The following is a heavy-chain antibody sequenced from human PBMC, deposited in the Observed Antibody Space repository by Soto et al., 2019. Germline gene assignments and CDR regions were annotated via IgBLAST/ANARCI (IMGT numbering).Heavy chain of an antibody. CDR3: ARSVRGVVNTGIDY. D-gene: IGHD3-10*01. CDR2: ISFDGSSE. CDR1: GFTFSTYA. V-gene: IGHV3-30*04. Sequence: LRLSCVVSGFTFSTYAMYWVRQAPGKGLEWVALISFDGSSEYYADSVKGRFTISRDNSKDTLYLQMNSLRAEDTAVFYCARSVRGVVNTGIDYWGQGTLVTVSS. J-gene: IGHJ4*02.